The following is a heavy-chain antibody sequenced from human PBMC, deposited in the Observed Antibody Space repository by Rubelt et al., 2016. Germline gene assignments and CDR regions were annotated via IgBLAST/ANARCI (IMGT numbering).Heavy chain of an antibody. D-gene: IGHD3-9*01. Sequence: SGFTFSSYGMRWVRQAPGKGLEWVSAISGSGGSTYYADSVKGRFTISRDNSKNTLYLQMNSLRAEDTAVYYCARANILTGYPNWGQGTLVTVSS. CDR2: ISGSGGST. CDR1: GFTFSSYG. J-gene: IGHJ4*02. V-gene: IGHV3-23*01. CDR3: ARANILTGYPN.